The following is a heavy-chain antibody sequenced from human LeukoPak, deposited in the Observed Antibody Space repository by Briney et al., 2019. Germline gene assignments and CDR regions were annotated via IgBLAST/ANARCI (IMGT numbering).Heavy chain of an antibody. CDR2: ISGSGGST. V-gene: IGHV3-23*01. CDR1: GFTFSSYA. D-gene: IGHD6-13*01. Sequence: PGGSLRLSCAASGFTFSSYAMSWVRQAPGKGLEWVSAISGSGGSTYYADSVKGRFTISRDNSKNTLYLQMNSLRAEDTAVYYCAFLIAAAGYFDYWSQGTLVTVSS. J-gene: IGHJ4*02. CDR3: AFLIAAAGYFDY.